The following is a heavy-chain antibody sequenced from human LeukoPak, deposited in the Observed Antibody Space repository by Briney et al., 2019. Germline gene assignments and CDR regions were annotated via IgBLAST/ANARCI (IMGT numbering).Heavy chain of an antibody. CDR2: ISWNSNSV. V-gene: IGHV3-9*01. J-gene: IGHJ6*03. CDR1: GFSFVDYA. Sequence: GGSLRLSCAASGFSFVDYAMHWGWHAPGKSLEWVAGISWNSNSVDYVDSVKGRFTISRDNAKNSLYLQMNSLRAEDTALYYCARDVLGMVRGVITLSRRYYYYMDVWGKGTTVTVSS. CDR3: ARDVLGMVRGVITLSRRYYYYMDV. D-gene: IGHD3-10*01.